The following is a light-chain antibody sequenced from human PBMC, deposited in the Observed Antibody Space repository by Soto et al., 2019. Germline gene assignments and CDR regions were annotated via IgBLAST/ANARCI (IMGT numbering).Light chain of an antibody. V-gene: IGLV1-44*01. J-gene: IGLJ1*01. Sequence: QSVLTQPPSASGTPGQRVTISCSGSSSNIGSNTVNWYQQLPGTAPKLLIYSNNQRPSGVPDRFSGSKSGTSASLAISGLQSEDEADYYWAAWDDSLNGYVFGTGTNVTVL. CDR3: AAWDDSLNGYV. CDR2: SNN. CDR1: SSNIGSNT.